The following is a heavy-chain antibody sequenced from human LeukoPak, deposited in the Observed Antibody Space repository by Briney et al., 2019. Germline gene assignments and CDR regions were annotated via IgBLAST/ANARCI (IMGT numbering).Heavy chain of an antibody. Sequence: GASVKVSCKASGGTFSSYAISWVRQAPGQGLGWMGRIIPILGIANYAQKFQGRVTITADKSTSTAYMELSSLRSEDTAVYYCAARGYSYSDFDYWGQGTLVTVSS. CDR2: IIPILGIA. V-gene: IGHV1-69*04. D-gene: IGHD5-18*01. CDR1: GGTFSSYA. J-gene: IGHJ4*02. CDR3: AARGYSYSDFDY.